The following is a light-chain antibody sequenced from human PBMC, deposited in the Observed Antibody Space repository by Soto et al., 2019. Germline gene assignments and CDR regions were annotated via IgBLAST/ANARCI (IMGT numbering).Light chain of an antibody. CDR1: QNIGTN. CDR2: GAS. J-gene: IGKJ5*01. V-gene: IGKV3-15*01. CDR3: QQRNSWPPIT. Sequence: EIVMTQSPASLSVAPGERATLSCRASQNIGTNLAWYQQKPGQPPRLLFFGASTRATGVPARFSGSGSGTDFTLTISSLEPEDFALYYCQQRNSWPPITFGQGTRLEIK.